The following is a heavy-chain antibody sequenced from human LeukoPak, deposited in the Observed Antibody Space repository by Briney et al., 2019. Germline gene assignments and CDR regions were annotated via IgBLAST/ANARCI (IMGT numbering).Heavy chain of an antibody. Sequence: PGGSLRLSCAASGFTFSSYGMHWVRQAPGKGLEWVAVISYDGSNKYYADSVKGRFTISRDNSKNTLYLQMNSLRAEDTAVYYCAKSFSRRFGELPIPGYWGQGTLVTVSS. D-gene: IGHD3-10*01. J-gene: IGHJ4*02. V-gene: IGHV3-30*18. CDR3: AKSFSRRFGELPIPGY. CDR2: ISYDGSNK. CDR1: GFTFSSYG.